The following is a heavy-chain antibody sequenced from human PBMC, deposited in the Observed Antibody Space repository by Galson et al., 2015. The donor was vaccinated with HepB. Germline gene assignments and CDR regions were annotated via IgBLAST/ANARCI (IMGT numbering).Heavy chain of an antibody. CDR3: AREKLWFGELSYYFDY. Sequence: SLRLSCAASGFTVSSNYMSWVRQAPGKGLEWVSVIYSGGSTYYADSVKGRFTISRDNSKNTLYLQMNSLRAEDTAVYYCAREKLWFGELSYYFDYWGQGTLVTVSS. D-gene: IGHD3-10*01. CDR1: GFTVSSNY. CDR2: IYSGGST. V-gene: IGHV3-66*01. J-gene: IGHJ4*02.